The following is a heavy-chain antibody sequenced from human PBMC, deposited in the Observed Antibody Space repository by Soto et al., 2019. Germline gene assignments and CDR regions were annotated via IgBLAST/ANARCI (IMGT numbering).Heavy chain of an antibody. CDR2: ISAYNGNT. CDR3: AREIVVADYGDPRFDY. V-gene: IGHV1-18*01. D-gene: IGHD4-17*01. CDR1: GYTFTSYG. Sequence: GASVKVSCKASGYTFTSYGISWVRQAPGQGLEWMGWISAYNGNTNYAQKLQGRVTMTTDTSTSTAYMELRSLRSDDTAVYYCAREIVVADYGDPRFDYWGQGTLVTVSS. J-gene: IGHJ4*02.